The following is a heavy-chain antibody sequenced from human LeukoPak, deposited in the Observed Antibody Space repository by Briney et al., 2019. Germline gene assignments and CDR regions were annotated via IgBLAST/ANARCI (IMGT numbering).Heavy chain of an antibody. Sequence: GGSLRLSCEASGLTFSNSWMHWVRQAPGKGLVWVSRINNEGTTISYADSVKGRSTISRDNAKNTLYLQMNSLRAEDTAVYYCARVSGLGMNEYYQHWGQGTLVTVAS. CDR1: GLTFSNSW. V-gene: IGHV3-74*01. D-gene: IGHD3-10*01. CDR3: ARVSGLGMNEYYQH. CDR2: INNEGTTI. J-gene: IGHJ1*01.